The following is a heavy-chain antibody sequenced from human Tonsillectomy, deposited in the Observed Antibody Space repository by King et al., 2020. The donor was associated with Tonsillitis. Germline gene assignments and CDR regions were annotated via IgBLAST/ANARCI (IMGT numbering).Heavy chain of an antibody. V-gene: IGHV3-11*01. D-gene: IGHD2-2*01. Sequence: VQLVESGGGLVKPGGSLRLSCAASGFTFNDYSMSWIRQAPGKGLEWVSYISSIGSTIYYADSVKGRFSISRDNAKNSLNLPMNSLRAEDTAVNYCAREGTNVVVPAAGPNWFDPWGQGTLVTVSS. CDR2: ISSIGSTI. CDR3: AREGTNVVVPAAGPNWFDP. J-gene: IGHJ5*02. CDR1: GFTFNDYS.